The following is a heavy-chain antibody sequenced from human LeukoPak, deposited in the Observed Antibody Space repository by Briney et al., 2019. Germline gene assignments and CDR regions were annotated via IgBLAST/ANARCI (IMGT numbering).Heavy chain of an antibody. Sequence: SETLSLTCAVSGGSISSGAYSWSWIRQPPGTGLEWIGYIYHSGSTYYNPSLKSRVTISVDRSKNQFSLKLSSVTAADTAVYYCARGYSGYEDYWGQGTLVTVSS. V-gene: IGHV4-30-2*01. CDR3: ARGYSGYEDY. CDR2: IYHSGST. D-gene: IGHD5-12*01. J-gene: IGHJ4*02. CDR1: GGSISSGAYS.